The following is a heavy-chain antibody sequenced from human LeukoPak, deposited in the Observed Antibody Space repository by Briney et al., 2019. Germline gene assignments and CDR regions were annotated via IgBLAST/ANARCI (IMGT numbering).Heavy chain of an antibody. Sequence: PSETLSLTCAVYGGSFSGYYWSWIRQPPGKGLEWIGEINHSGSTNYNPSLKSRVTISVDTSKNQFSLKLSSVTAADTAVYYCARGEGYCTNGVCRIHDYWGQGTLVTVSS. D-gene: IGHD2-8*01. CDR2: INHSGST. V-gene: IGHV4-34*01. J-gene: IGHJ4*02. CDR1: GGSFSGYY. CDR3: ARGEGYCTNGVCRIHDY.